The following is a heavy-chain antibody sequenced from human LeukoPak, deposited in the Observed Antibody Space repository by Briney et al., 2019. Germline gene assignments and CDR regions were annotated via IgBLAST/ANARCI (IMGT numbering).Heavy chain of an antibody. V-gene: IGHV3-30*18. CDR1: GFTFSSSG. Sequence: PGRSLRLSCAASGFTFSSSGMHWVRQAPGKGLEWVAVISYDGSNKYYIDSVKGRFTMSRDNSKNTLYLQMNSLRPEDTAVYYCAKDVPQTLVTGFHFPHDSWGQGTLVTVSS. J-gene: IGHJ4*02. CDR3: AKDVPQTLVTGFHFPHDS. CDR2: ISYDGSNK. D-gene: IGHD3-9*01.